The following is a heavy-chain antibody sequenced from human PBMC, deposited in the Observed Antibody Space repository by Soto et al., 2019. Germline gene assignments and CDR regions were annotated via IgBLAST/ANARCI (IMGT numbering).Heavy chain of an antibody. V-gene: IGHV3-23*01. J-gene: IGHJ6*02. Sequence: PGGSLRLSCAASGFTFSDYAMSWVRQTPGKGLEWVSAIDGSSATTNYADSVKGRFTISRDNPKNTLFLHMSGLRAEDTAVYYCARDMRPSIYFGLDVWGQGTTVTVSS. CDR2: IDGSSATT. CDR3: ARDMRPSIYFGLDV. CDR1: GFTFSDYA. D-gene: IGHD2-2*01.